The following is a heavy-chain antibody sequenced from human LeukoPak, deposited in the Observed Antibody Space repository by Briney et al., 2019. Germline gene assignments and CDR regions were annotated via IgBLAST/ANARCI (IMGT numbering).Heavy chain of an antibody. CDR1: GGSISIGGFY. D-gene: IGHD2-15*01. V-gene: IGHV4-31*03. CDR2: IYYSGST. J-gene: IGHJ5*02. Sequence: SSETLSLTCTVSGGSISIGGFYWGWIRQHPGKGLEWIGYIYYSGSTNYNPSLESRVTISLDTSKNQFSLTLRSVTAADTAVYYCARARDNYYTWFDPWGQGTLVTVSS. CDR3: ARARDNYYTWFDP.